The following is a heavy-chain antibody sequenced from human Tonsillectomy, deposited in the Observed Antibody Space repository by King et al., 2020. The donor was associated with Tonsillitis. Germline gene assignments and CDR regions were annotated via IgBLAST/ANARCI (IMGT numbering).Heavy chain of an antibody. Sequence: QLVQSGGGLVQPGGSLRLSCAASGFTVSSNYMSWVRQAPGKGLEWVSVIYSGGSTYYADSVKGRFTISRDNSKNTLYLQMNSLRAEDTAVYYCATDAVAGTYYYYYYGMDVWGQGTTVTVSS. J-gene: IGHJ6*02. CDR3: ATDAVAGTYYYYYYGMDV. V-gene: IGHV3-66*01. D-gene: IGHD6-19*01. CDR1: GFTVSSNY. CDR2: IYSGGST.